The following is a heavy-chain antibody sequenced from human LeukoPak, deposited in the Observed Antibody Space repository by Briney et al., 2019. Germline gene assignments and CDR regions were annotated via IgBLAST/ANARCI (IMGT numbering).Heavy chain of an antibody. J-gene: IGHJ5*02. V-gene: IGHV4-4*09. CDR3: VRLANWFDP. Sequence: KPSETLSLTCAVYGGSFNSYYWSWIRQPPGKGLEWIGYIYTSGGTNYNPSLRSRATISADTSKNQFSLNLSSVTAADTAVYYCVRLANWFDPWGQGTLVTVSS. CDR2: IYTSGGT. CDR1: GGSFNSYY.